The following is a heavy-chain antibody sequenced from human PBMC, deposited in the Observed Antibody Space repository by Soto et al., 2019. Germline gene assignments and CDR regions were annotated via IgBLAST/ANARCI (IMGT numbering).Heavy chain of an antibody. V-gene: IGHV4-34*01. Sequence: SETLSLTCAVYGGSFSGYYWSWIRQPPGKGLEWIGEINHSGSTNYNPSLKSRVTISVDTSKKQFSLKLSSVTAADTAVYYCASISKVVDATLIDYWGQGTLVTVSS. CDR3: ASISKVVDATLIDY. CDR1: GGSFSGYY. J-gene: IGHJ4*02. CDR2: INHSGST. D-gene: IGHD2-15*01.